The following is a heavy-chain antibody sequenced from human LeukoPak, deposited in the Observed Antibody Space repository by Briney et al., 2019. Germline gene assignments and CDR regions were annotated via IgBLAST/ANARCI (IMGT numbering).Heavy chain of an antibody. D-gene: IGHD3-22*01. J-gene: IGHJ6*03. Sequence: AGGSLRLSCAASGCTFSSYSMNWVRQPPGRALEWVSSITSSGTYIFYADSVKGRFTISRDNAKNSLYLQMNSLRAEDTAVYYCARDGYYYDAAYYYYYYMDVWGKGTTVTVSS. CDR1: GCTFSSYS. CDR2: ITSSGTYI. CDR3: ARDGYYYDAAYYYYYYMDV. V-gene: IGHV3-21*01.